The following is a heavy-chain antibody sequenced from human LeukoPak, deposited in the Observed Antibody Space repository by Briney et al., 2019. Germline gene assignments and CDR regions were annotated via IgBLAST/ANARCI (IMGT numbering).Heavy chain of an antibody. V-gene: IGHV4-59*08. CDR1: GGSFSGYY. CDR2: ISYSGRT. Sequence: SETLSLTCAVYGGSFSGYYWSWIRPPPGKGLEWIGYISYSGRTNYNPSLKSSVTISVDTSKNQFSLKPSSVTAADTAVYYCGRHRYGGNLDVFDIWGQGTMVTVSS. J-gene: IGHJ3*02. D-gene: IGHD4-23*01. CDR3: GRHRYGGNLDVFDI.